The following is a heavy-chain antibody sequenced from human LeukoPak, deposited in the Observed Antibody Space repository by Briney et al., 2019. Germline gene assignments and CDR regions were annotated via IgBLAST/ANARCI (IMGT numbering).Heavy chain of an antibody. CDR2: VSGSGGGT. Sequence: PGGSLRLSCAASGFTFSSYAMSCVRRAPGQGLEWVSIVSGSGGGTYYADSVKGRFTISRDNSKNTLYLQINSLRAEDTAVYYCAKQCGPYYDSSDYYSDYWGQGTLVTVSS. V-gene: IGHV3-23*01. CDR1: GFTFSSYA. J-gene: IGHJ4*02. CDR3: AKQCGPYYDSSDYYSDY. D-gene: IGHD3-22*01.